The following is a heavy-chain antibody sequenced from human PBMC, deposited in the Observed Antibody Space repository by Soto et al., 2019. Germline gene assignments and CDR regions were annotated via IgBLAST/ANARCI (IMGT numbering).Heavy chain of an antibody. CDR1: GYTFSTYA. CDR3: ARGKGMEENYYYYGMDI. Sequence: ASVKVSCKASGYTFSTYAMHWVRQAPGQSLEWMGWINGGTGQTRYSQRFQDRVTITRDTSAKATYMDLTSLRSEDTAVYYCARGKGMEENYYYYGMDIWGQGTTVTVSS. D-gene: IGHD1-1*01. J-gene: IGHJ6*02. CDR2: INGGTGQT. V-gene: IGHV1-3*01.